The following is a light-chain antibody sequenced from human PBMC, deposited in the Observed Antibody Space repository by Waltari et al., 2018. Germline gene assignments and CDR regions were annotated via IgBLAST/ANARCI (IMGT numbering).Light chain of an antibody. J-gene: IGKJ2*01. CDR1: QSISSW. CDR2: KAS. Sequence: DIQMTQSPSTLSASVGDRVTINCRASQSISSWLAWYQQKPGKAPKLLIYKASSLESGVPSRFSGSGSGTEFTLTISNLQPDDFATYYCQQYNSFSPTFGQGTKLEIK. CDR3: QQYNSFSPT. V-gene: IGKV1-5*03.